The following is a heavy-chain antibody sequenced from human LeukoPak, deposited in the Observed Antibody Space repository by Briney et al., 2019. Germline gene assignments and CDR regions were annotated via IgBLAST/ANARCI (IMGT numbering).Heavy chain of an antibody. V-gene: IGHV4-39*07. D-gene: IGHD3-10*01. CDR2: IYHSGST. J-gene: IGHJ4*02. Sequence: AYPSRPCTVCGGYISSRSYDWGWIRQTPGKGLEWIGSIYHSGSTYYNPSLKSRVTISVDTSKNQFSLKLSSVTAADTAVYYCARNYYAAEAPDYWGQGTLVTVSS. CDR1: GGYISSRSYD. CDR3: ARNYYAAEAPDY.